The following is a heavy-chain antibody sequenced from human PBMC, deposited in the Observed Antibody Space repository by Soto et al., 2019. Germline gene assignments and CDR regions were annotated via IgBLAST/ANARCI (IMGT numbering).Heavy chain of an antibody. CDR3: AKDVIAAAATESSFDY. V-gene: IGHV3-23*01. CDR2: ISGSGGST. D-gene: IGHD6-13*01. CDR1: GFTFSSYA. J-gene: IGHJ4*02. Sequence: GGSLRLSCAASGFTFSSYAMSWVRQAPGKGLEWVSAISGSGGSTYYADSVKGRFTISRDNSKNTLYLQMNSLRAEDTAVYYCAKDVIAAAATESSFDYWGQGTLVTVSS.